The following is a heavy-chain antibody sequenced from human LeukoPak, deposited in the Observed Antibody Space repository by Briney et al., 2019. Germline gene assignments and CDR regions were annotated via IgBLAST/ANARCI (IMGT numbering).Heavy chain of an antibody. CDR3: ATPYCGTISCLDVFDV. CDR2: IYYGGNT. CDR1: GDSINSYTYSSINSTTYY. J-gene: IGHJ3*01. D-gene: IGHD2-2*01. Sequence: PSETLSLTCTLSGDSINSYTYSSINSTTYYWGWIRQAPGKGLEWIGNIYYGGNTYYNPSLKSRVSMSVDASKSQFSLKLTSVTAADTAVYYCATPYCGTISCLDVFDVWGQGTVVTVSS. V-gene: IGHV4-39*07.